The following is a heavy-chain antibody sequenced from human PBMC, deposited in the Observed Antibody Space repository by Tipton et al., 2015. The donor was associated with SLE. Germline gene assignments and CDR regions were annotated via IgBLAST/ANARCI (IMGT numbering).Heavy chain of an antibody. CDR3: ARRATEYFDY. CDR2: IYYSGST. V-gene: IGHV4-59*01. J-gene: IGHJ4*02. CDR1: GGSFSGYY. D-gene: IGHD5-24*01. Sequence: TLSLTCAVYGGSFSGYYWSWIRQPPGKGLEWIGYIYYSGSTNYNPSLKSRVTISVDTSKNQFSLKLSSVTAADTAVYYCARRATEYFDYWGQGTLVTVS.